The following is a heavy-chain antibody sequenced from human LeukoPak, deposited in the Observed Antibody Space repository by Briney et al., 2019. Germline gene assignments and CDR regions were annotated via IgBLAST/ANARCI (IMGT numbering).Heavy chain of an antibody. J-gene: IGHJ4*02. Sequence: KSSETLSLTCAVYGGSFSGYYWSWIRQPPGKGLEWIGEINHSGSTNYNPSLKSRVTISVDTSKNQFSLKLSSVTAADTAVYYCARGWYYDDNDYWGQGTLVTVSS. CDR2: INHSGST. D-gene: IGHD3-22*01. CDR1: GGSFSGYY. V-gene: IGHV4-34*01. CDR3: ARGWYYDDNDY.